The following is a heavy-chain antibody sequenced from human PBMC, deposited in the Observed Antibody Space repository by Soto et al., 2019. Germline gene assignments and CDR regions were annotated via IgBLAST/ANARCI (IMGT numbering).Heavy chain of an antibody. Sequence: GGSLRLSCAASGFTFSSYSMNWVRQAPGKGLEWVSSISSSSSYIYYADSVKGRFTISRDNAKNSLYLQMNSLRAEDTAVYYCARDGRPLDSSPRWFDPWGQGTLVTVSS. D-gene: IGHD6-13*01. V-gene: IGHV3-21*01. CDR1: GFTFSSYS. CDR2: ISSSSSYI. J-gene: IGHJ5*02. CDR3: ARDGRPLDSSPRWFDP.